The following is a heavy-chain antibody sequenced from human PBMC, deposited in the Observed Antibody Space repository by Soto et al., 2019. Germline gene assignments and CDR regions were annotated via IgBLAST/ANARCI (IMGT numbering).Heavy chain of an antibody. V-gene: IGHV4-38-2*02. CDR2: IYHSGST. J-gene: IGHJ5*02. D-gene: IGHD6-19*01. CDR1: GYSISSGYY. CDR3: ARDLGYSSGWYGFNWSDP. Sequence: KTSETLSLTCAVSGYSISSGYYWGWIRQPPGKGLEWIGSIYHSGSTYYNPSLKSRVTISVDTSKNQFSLKLSSVTAADTAVYYCARDLGYSSGWYGFNWSDPWGQGTLVTVSS.